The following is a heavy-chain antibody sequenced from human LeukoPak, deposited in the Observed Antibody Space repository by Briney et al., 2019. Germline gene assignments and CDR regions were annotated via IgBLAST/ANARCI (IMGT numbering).Heavy chain of an antibody. Sequence: ASVKVSCKVHGDTVSELSIHWLRQVPGKGLEWMGGFDPEEVETVYAQKFQGRVTMTEDTSTGTVHMDLSSLRSDDTAFYCATTEATAAIERGEGTFEIWGQGTMVIVSS. CDR3: ATTEATAAIERGEGTFEI. CDR1: GDTVSELS. J-gene: IGHJ3*02. V-gene: IGHV1-24*01. CDR2: FDPEEVET. D-gene: IGHD6-13*01.